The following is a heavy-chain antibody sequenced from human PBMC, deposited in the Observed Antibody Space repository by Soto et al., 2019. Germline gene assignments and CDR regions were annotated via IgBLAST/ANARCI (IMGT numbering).Heavy chain of an antibody. CDR1: GYSFTNYA. Sequence: QVQLVQSGAEVRKPGASVKVSCKASGYSFTNYAIHWVRQAPGQGLEWMGWINAGNGYTKYSQKLQGRVTITRDRSASTAYMDLSSLRSEDTAVYYCARGAALYVGHWYFDLWGRGTLVTVSS. CDR2: INAGNGYT. D-gene: IGHD3-10*02. CDR3: ARGAALYVGHWYFDL. V-gene: IGHV1-3*01. J-gene: IGHJ2*01.